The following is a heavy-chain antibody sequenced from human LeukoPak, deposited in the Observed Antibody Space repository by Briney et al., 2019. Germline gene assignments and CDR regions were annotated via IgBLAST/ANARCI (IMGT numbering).Heavy chain of an antibody. J-gene: IGHJ4*02. CDR1: GGSINSGSYY. V-gene: IGHV4-61*02. D-gene: IGHD6-19*01. CDR3: ARGWLGSGLDY. CDR2: IYTSGST. Sequence: PSETLSLTCTVSGGSINSGSYYWSWIRQPAGKGLEWIGRIYTSGSTDYNPSLKSRVTISVDTSKNQFSLKLSSVTAADTAVYYCARGWLGSGLDYWGQGTLVTVSS.